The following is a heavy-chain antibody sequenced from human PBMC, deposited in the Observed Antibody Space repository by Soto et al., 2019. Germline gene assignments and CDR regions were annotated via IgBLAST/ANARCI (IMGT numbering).Heavy chain of an antibody. Sequence: LTLTRTSSVYIVSGDSAACHFIRQSPSRGLEWLGRTYDSSKWYNDYAVSVKSRITINPATSKNQFSLQLNSVTPEDTAVYYCARDTQVAPYSSSWIEVRDAFDIWGQGIMGTV. CDR2: TYDSSKWYN. D-gene: IGHD6-13*01. CDR3: ARDTQVAPYSSSWIEVRDAFDI. V-gene: IGHV6-1*01. J-gene: IGHJ3*02. CDR1: VYIVSGDSAA.